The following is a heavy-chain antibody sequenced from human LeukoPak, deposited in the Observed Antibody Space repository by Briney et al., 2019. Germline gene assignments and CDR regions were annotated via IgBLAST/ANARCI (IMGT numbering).Heavy chain of an antibody. D-gene: IGHD2-15*01. CDR1: GGSISSYY. Sequence: PSETLSLTCSVSGGSISSYYWSWIRQPPGKGLEWIGYIYYSGSINYNPSLKSRVTISVDTSKNQLSLKLSSVTAADTAVYYCVVGHNYFDYWGQGTLVTVSS. J-gene: IGHJ4*02. CDR3: VVGHNYFDY. V-gene: IGHV4-59*01. CDR2: IYYSGSI.